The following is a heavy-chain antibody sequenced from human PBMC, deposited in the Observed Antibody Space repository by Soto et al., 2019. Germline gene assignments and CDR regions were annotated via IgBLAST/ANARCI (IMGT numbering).Heavy chain of an antibody. J-gene: IGHJ4*02. CDR1: GRSVNSENQE. CDR3: ARHIGNYGDWAFEF. V-gene: IGHV4-39*01. Sequence: QLQLQESGPGLVKPSETLSLICTVSGRSVNSENQEWVWIRQPPGKGLEGISSIISTGRTYYNPSLRSRVTISVDTAKNPFSLILSSVAAADTAVYYCARHIGNYGDWAFEFWGPGNLVTVSS. D-gene: IGHD2-21*01. CDR2: IISTGRT.